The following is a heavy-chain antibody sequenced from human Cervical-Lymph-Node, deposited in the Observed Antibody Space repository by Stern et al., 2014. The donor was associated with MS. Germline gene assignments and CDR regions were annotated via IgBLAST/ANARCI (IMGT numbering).Heavy chain of an antibody. CDR3: ARGLRDSENAFDI. CDR2: SGVYDDNT. J-gene: IGHJ3*02. V-gene: IGHV1-18*01. D-gene: IGHD1-26*01. Sequence: VQLVQSGAEVKKPGASVKVSCKASGYTFTSYGISWVRQAPGQGLEWMGWSGVYDDNTNYAQKFQGKIAITTDASTITAYMELRSLRSDDSAVYYCARGLRDSENAFDIWGQGTMVTVSS. CDR1: GYTFTSYG.